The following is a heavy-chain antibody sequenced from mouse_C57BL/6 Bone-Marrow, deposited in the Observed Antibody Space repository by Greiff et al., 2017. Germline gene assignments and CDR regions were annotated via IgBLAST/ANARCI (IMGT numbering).Heavy chain of an antibody. CDR3: ERQVTTGLGKKYFDD. J-gene: IGHJ1*03. D-gene: IGHD1-1*01. CDR1: GFTFSSYT. CDR2: ISGGGGNT. Sequence: EVKLVESGGGLVKPGGSLKLSCAASGFTFSSYTMSWVRQTPEKRLQWVAAISGGGGNTYYPDSVKGRFTISRDNDKNILYLQMSSRRSEDTALYYCERQVTTGLGKKYFDDWGTGTTVTVSS. V-gene: IGHV5-9*01.